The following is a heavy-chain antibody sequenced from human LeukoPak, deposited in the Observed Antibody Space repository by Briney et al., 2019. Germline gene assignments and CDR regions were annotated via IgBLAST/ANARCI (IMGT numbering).Heavy chain of an antibody. CDR3: ARDLGPATYDY. CDR1: GYTFTSNG. D-gene: IGHD3-16*01. J-gene: IGHJ4*02. CDR2: INANNDNT. V-gene: IGHV1-18*01. Sequence: ASVKVSCKASGYTFTSNGISWVRQAPGQGLEWMGWINANNDNTNYAQKFQGRVTMTTDTSTSTAYMELRSLRSDDTAVYYCARDLGPATYDYWGQGTLVTVSS.